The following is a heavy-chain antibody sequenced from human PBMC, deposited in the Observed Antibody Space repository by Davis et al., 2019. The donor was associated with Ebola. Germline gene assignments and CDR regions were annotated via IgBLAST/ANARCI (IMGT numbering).Heavy chain of an antibody. D-gene: IGHD3-22*01. Sequence: ASVKVSCKASGYTFTGYYMHWVRQAPGQGLEWMGWINPNSGGTNYAQKFQGRVTMTRDTSISTAYMELSRLRSDDTAVYYCARRSSSGYNIDYWGQGTLVTVSS. J-gene: IGHJ4*02. CDR3: ARRSSSGYNIDY. CDR1: GYTFTGYY. V-gene: IGHV1-2*02. CDR2: INPNSGGT.